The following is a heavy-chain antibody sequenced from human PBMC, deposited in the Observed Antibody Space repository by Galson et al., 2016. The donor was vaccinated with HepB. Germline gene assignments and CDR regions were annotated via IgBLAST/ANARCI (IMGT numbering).Heavy chain of an antibody. CDR3: ARGAPFTTVVASYYFDY. D-gene: IGHD4-23*01. J-gene: IGHJ4*02. CDR1: GGTFPSYS. Sequence: SVKVSCKASGGTFPSYSVGWVRQAPGQGLEWMGGIIPIFGTSNYAQNFQGRLTIAADDSTGTAYMELSSLRSEDTAVYYCARGAPFTTVVASYYFDYWGLETLVTVSS. V-gene: IGHV1-69*13. CDR2: IIPIFGTS.